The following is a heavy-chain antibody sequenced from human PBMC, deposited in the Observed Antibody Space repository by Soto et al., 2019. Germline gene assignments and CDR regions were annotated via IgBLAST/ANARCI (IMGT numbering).Heavy chain of an antibody. J-gene: IGHJ1*01. D-gene: IGHD1-26*01. Sequence: EVQLLESGGGLVQPGGSLRLSCAASGFTFSSYAMSWVRQAPGKGLEWVSAISGSGGSTYYADSVKGRFTISRDNSKNTLYLQMNSLRAEDTSVYYCAPRSGGEGEYFHHWGQGALVTVSS. CDR2: ISGSGGST. V-gene: IGHV3-23*01. CDR3: APRSGGEGEYFHH. CDR1: GFTFSSYA.